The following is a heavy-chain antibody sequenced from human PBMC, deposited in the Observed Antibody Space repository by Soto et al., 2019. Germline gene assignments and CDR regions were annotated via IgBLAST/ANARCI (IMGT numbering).Heavy chain of an antibody. CDR1: CYTFTSYG. J-gene: IGHJ4*02. Sequence: SGKVCFKASCYTFTSYGISWVRQAPGQGLEWMGWISAYNGNTNYAQKLQGRVTMTTDTSTSTAYMELRSLRSDDTAVYYCARDYGIVVVPAADQWGQGTLVTVSS. CDR2: ISAYNGNT. V-gene: IGHV1-18*01. CDR3: ARDYGIVVVPAADQ. D-gene: IGHD2-2*01.